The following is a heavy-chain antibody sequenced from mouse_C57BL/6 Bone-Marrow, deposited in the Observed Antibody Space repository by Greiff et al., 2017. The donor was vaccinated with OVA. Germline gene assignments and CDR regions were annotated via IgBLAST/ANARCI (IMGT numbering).Heavy chain of an antibody. V-gene: IGHV1-81*01. D-gene: IGHD2-1*01. CDR3: ARDYCNSRAMDY. J-gene: IGHJ4*01. CDR2: IYPRSGNT. Sequence: VKLMESGAELARPGASVKLSCKASGYTFTSYGLSWVKQRTGQGLAWIGEIYPRSGNTYYHEKFKGKATLTADKYSSTAYMELRSLTSEDSAVYFCARDYCNSRAMDYWGQGTSVTVSS. CDR1: GYTFTSYG.